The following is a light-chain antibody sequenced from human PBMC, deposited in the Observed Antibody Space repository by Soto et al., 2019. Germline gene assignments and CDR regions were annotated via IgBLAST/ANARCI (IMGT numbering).Light chain of an antibody. CDR2: GNS. J-gene: IGLJ1*01. CDR3: CLYVGGRPYV. CDR1: SSNIGAGYD. Sequence: QSVLTQPPSVSGAPGQRVTISCTGSSSNIGAGYDVHWYQQLPGTAPKLLIYGNSNRPSGVPDRFSGSKSGNTASLTISGLQTEDEADYYCCLYVGGRPYVFGTGTKVT. V-gene: IGLV1-40*01.